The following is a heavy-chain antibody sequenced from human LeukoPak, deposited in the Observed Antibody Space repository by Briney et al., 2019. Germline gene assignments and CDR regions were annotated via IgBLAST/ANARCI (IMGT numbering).Heavy chain of an antibody. Sequence: ASVKVSCKASGYTFTSYDINWVRQAPRQGPEWLGWVDPRSGNTGCPQKFQDRVTMTRDTSINTAYMELSSLDFEDTAVYYCARRYSSNWDFDYWGQGTLITVSS. V-gene: IGHV1-8*01. CDR2: VDPRSGNT. J-gene: IGHJ4*02. D-gene: IGHD6-13*01. CDR3: ARRYSSNWDFDY. CDR1: GYTFTSYD.